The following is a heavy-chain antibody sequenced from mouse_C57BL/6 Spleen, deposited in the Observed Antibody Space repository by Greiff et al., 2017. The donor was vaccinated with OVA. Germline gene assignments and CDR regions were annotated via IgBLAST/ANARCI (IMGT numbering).Heavy chain of an antibody. Sequence: QVQLKESGPELVKPGASVKISCKASGYAFSSSWMNWVKQRPGKGLEWIGRIYPGDGDTNYNGKFKGKATLTADKSSSTAYMQLSSLTSEDSAVYFCARSWYDQYYFDSWGPVTTLPVSS. CDR2: IYPGDGDT. D-gene: IGHD2-10*02. CDR3: ARSWYDQYYFDS. V-gene: IGHV1-82*01. J-gene: IGHJ2*01. CDR1: GYAFSSSW.